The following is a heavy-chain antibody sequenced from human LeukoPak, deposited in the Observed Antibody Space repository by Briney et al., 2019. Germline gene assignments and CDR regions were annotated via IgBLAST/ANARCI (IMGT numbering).Heavy chain of an antibody. D-gene: IGHD5-18*01. J-gene: IGHJ4*02. V-gene: IGHV1-2*02. CDR1: GYTFTGYF. CDR2: INPNSGGT. Sequence: ASVKVSCKASGYTFTGYFMHWVRQAPGQGLEWMAWINPNSGGTNYAQNFQGRVTMTTDTSISTAYMELSRLRSDDTAVYYCARGRQLRLPYSFDYWGQGSLVTVSS. CDR3: ARGRQLRLPYSFDY.